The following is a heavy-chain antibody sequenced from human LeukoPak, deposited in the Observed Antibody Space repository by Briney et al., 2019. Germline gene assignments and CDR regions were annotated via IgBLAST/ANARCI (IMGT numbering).Heavy chain of an antibody. V-gene: IGHV5-51*01. CDR3: ARPQDFGLTGMNAFDI. D-gene: IGHD7-27*01. CDR2: INPSDSDT. Sequence: GESLKISCKGSGYTFNTYWIGWVRQMLGKGLEWMGIINPSDSDTTYSPSFQGQVTISADRSISTAYLQWSSLKASDTAIYYCARPQDFGLTGMNAFDIWGQGTMVTVSS. J-gene: IGHJ3*02. CDR1: GYTFNTYW.